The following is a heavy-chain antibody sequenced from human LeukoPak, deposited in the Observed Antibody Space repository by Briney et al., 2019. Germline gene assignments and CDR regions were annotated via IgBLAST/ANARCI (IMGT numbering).Heavy chain of an antibody. D-gene: IGHD3-16*02. V-gene: IGHV4-59*01. CDR2: IYYSGST. CDR3: ARDGVITSGGVIGYFDY. J-gene: IGHJ4*02. CDR1: GASISSYY. Sequence: SETLSLTCNVSGASISSYYWSWIRQPPGKGLEWIGYIYYSGSTNYNPSLQSRVTISVDTSKNQFSLKLTSVTAADTAVYYCARDGVITSGGVIGYFDYWGQGALVTVYS.